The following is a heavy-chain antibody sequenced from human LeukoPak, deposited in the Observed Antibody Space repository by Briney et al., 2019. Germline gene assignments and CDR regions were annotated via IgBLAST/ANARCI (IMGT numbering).Heavy chain of an antibody. CDR2: ISAYNGNT. CDR1: GYTFTGYY. Sequence: GASVKVSCKASGYTFTGYYMHWVRQAPGQGLEWMGWISAYNGNTNYAQKLQGRVTMTTDTSTSTAYMELRSLRSDDTAVYYCARRRNSYYYDSSGSTSLFDYWGQGTLVTVSS. V-gene: IGHV1-18*04. J-gene: IGHJ4*02. CDR3: ARRRNSYYYDSSGSTSLFDY. D-gene: IGHD3-22*01.